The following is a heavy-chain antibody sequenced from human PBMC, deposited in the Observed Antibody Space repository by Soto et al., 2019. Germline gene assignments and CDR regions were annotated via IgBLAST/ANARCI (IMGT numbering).Heavy chain of an antibody. Sequence: GGSLRLSCAASGFTFSSYGMHWVRQAPGKGLEWVAVIWYDGSNKYYADSVKGRFTISRDNSKNTLYLQTNSLRAEDTAVYYCARRSGGSAGAFDIWGQGTMVTVSS. CDR1: GFTFSSYG. J-gene: IGHJ3*02. D-gene: IGHD2-15*01. V-gene: IGHV3-33*01. CDR3: ARRSGGSAGAFDI. CDR2: IWYDGSNK.